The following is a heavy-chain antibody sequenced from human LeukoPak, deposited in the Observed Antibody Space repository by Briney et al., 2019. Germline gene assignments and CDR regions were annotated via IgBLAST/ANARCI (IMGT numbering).Heavy chain of an antibody. D-gene: IGHD6-6*01. CDR2: ISGSSSTI. Sequence: PGGSLRLSCAASGFTFSSYSMNCVRQAPGKGLEWGSYISGSSSTIYYADSVKGRFTISRDNGKNTLYLQMNSLRAEDTAVYYCAREYEGEYSSSYFDYWGQGTLVTVSS. CDR3: AREYEGEYSSSYFDY. J-gene: IGHJ4*02. V-gene: IGHV3-48*01. CDR1: GFTFSSYS.